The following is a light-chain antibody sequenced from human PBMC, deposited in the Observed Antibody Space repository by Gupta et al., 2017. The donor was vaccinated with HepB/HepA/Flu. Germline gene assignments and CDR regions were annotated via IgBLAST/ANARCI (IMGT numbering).Light chain of an antibody. V-gene: IGKV3-20*01. CDR3: QQYASFPFT. CDR2: DAS. Sequence: DIVLTQSPRTLSVSRGERATLPCRDSHSVISYFACHQQKPGQAPRLLISDASSRATGTPDSFSGSGSGTDFTLTISRLEPEDFAVYYRQQYASFPFTFGPGTKVEIK. J-gene: IGKJ3*01. CDR1: HSVISY.